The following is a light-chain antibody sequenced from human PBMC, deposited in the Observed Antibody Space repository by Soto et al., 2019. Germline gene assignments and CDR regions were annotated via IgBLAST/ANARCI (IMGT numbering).Light chain of an antibody. V-gene: IGLV2-11*01. Sequence: QSALTQPRSVSGSPGQSVTISCTGTSGDVGDYNYVSWYQHHPGKVPKLIIYDVTKRPSGVPNRFSGSKTGNTASLTISGIQAEDEADYYCCSYAGGFTPHVFGAGTKLTVL. J-gene: IGLJ1*01. CDR2: DVT. CDR3: CSYAGGFTPHV. CDR1: SGDVGDYNY.